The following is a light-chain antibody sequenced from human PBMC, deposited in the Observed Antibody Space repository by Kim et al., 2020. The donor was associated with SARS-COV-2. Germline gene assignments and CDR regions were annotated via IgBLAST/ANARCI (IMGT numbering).Light chain of an antibody. V-gene: IGLV3-21*04. CDR3: QVWDRSSDWV. J-gene: IGLJ3*02. Sequence: VAPGKTARIPCGGSNIGSQSVHWYQQRPGQAPVLVISYDSDRPSGSPARFSGSNSGNTATLTISRVEAGDEADYYCQVWDRSSDWVFGGGTQLTVL. CDR1: NIGSQS. CDR2: YDS.